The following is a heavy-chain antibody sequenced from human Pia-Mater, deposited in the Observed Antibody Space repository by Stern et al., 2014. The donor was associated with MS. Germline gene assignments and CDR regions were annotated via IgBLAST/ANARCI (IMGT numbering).Heavy chain of an antibody. D-gene: IGHD3-3*01. Sequence: QLQLQESGPGLVKPSQTLSLTCTVSGGSISSGGYYWSWIRQPPGKGLEWIGYIYYSGSTYYNPSLKSRVTISVDTSKNQFSLKLSSVTAADTAVYYCARTSYDFWSGYYAFDYWGQGTLVTVSS. J-gene: IGHJ4*02. CDR1: GGSISSGGYY. CDR2: IYYSGST. V-gene: IGHV4-31*03. CDR3: ARTSYDFWSGYYAFDY.